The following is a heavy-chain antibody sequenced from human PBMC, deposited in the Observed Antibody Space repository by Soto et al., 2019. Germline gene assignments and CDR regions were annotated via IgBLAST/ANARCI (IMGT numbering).Heavy chain of an antibody. CDR1: GGSISSGDYY. V-gene: IGHV4-30-4*01. Sequence: QVQLQESGPGLVKPSQTLSLTCTVSGGSISSGDYYWSWIRQPPGKGLEWIGYIYYSGSTYYNPSLKSRVTISVDTSKNQFYLKMSSVTAADTAVYYCARGRYYYDSSGYYPYYFDYWGQGTLVTVSS. CDR2: IYYSGST. D-gene: IGHD3-22*01. J-gene: IGHJ4*02. CDR3: ARGRYYYDSSGYYPYYFDY.